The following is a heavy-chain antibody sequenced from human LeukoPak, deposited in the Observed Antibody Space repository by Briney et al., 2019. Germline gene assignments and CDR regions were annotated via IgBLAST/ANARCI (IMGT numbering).Heavy chain of an antibody. J-gene: IGHJ3*02. D-gene: IGHD1-26*01. CDR2: ISSSSSYI. V-gene: IGHV3-21*01. CDR3: AREGVGSDAFDI. Sequence: GGSLRLSCAASGFTFSSYSMNWVRQAPGKGLEWVSSISSSSSYIYYADSVKGRFTISRHNAKNSLYLQMNSLRAEDTAVYYCAREGVGSDAFDIWGQGTMVTVSS. CDR1: GFTFSSYS.